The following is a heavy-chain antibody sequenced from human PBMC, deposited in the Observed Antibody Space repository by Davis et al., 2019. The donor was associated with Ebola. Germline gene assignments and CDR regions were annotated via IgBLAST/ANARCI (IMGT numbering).Heavy chain of an antibody. CDR2: IYYSGST. CDR1: GGSFSSYY. V-gene: IGHV4-59*12. Sequence: PSETLSLTCAVYGGSFSSYYWSWIRQPPGKGLEWIGYIYYSGSTNYNPSLKSRVTISVDTSKNQFSLKLSSVTAADTAVYYWASRLYYDFWSGKKFRSGMDVWGQGTTVTVSS. CDR3: ASRLYYDFWSGKKFRSGMDV. D-gene: IGHD3-3*01. J-gene: IGHJ6*02.